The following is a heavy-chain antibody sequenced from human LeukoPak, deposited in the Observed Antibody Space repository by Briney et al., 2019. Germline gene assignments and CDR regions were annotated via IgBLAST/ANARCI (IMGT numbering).Heavy chain of an antibody. CDR3: ARAEGENWFDP. D-gene: IGHD3-10*01. V-gene: IGHV3-33*01. Sequence: GRSLRLSCAVSVFTFNNYGMQWVRQAPGKGLEWVAVIWYHGSNQYYADSVKGRFTISRDTSKNTLYLQMNSLRAEDTAVYYCARAEGENWFDPWGQGTQVTVSS. J-gene: IGHJ5*02. CDR2: IWYHGSNQ. CDR1: VFTFNNYG.